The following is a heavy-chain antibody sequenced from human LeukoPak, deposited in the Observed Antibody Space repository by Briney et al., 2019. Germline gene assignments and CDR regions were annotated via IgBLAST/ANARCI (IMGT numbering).Heavy chain of an antibody. CDR3: TRDRGTTSPTESDY. D-gene: IGHD2-2*01. CDR1: GFTFGDYA. CDR2: IRRKAYGGTA. V-gene: IGHV3-49*04. J-gene: IGHJ4*02. Sequence: GGSLRLSCTAHGFTFGDYALTSVRQAPGKGLEWVRFIRRKAYGGTAEYAASVKGRFTISREDSKSIAYLQMNSLKTEDTGVYYCTRDRGTTSPTESDYWGQGTLVTVSS.